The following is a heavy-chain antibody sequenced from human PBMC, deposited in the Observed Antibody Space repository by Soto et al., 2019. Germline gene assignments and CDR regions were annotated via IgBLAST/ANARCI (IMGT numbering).Heavy chain of an antibody. CDR3: AADGAYSGSYRPPDY. CDR1: GFTFTSSA. V-gene: IGHV1-58*01. J-gene: IGHJ4*02. CDR2: IVVGSGNT. Sequence: GASVKVSCKVSGFTFTSSAVQWVRQARGQRLEWIGWIVVGSGNTNYAQKFQERVTITRDMSTSTAYMELSSLRSEDTAVYYCAADGAYSGSYRPPDYWGQGTLVTVSS. D-gene: IGHD1-26*01.